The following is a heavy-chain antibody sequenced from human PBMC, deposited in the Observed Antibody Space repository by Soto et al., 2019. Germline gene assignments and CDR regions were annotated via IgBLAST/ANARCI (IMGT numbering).Heavy chain of an antibody. CDR1: GGTFSSYA. CDR3: ATQTYLRYFGPLYAFDI. D-gene: IGHD3-9*01. V-gene: IGHV1-69*13. J-gene: IGHJ3*02. CDR2: IIPIFGTA. Sequence: SVKVSCKASGGTFSSYAISWVRQAPGQGLEWMGGIIPIFGTANYAQKFQGRVTITADESTSTAYMELSSLRSEDTAVYYCATQTYLRYFGPLYAFDIWGQGTMVT.